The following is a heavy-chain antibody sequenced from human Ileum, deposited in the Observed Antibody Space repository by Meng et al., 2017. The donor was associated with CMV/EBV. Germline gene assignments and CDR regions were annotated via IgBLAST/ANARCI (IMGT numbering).Heavy chain of an antibody. CDR1: GGSLSGYY. V-gene: IGHV4-59*01. D-gene: IGHD1-7*01. Sequence: SETLSLTCTVSGGSLSGYYWHWIRQPPGRGLEWIGYVSYSGYTSYNPSLKSRVTISGDTSKNQFFLQLTSVTAADTATYYCAKSSNWDYYDAWGQGTLVTGSS. CDR2: VSYSGYT. J-gene: IGHJ5*02. CDR3: AKSSNWDYYDA.